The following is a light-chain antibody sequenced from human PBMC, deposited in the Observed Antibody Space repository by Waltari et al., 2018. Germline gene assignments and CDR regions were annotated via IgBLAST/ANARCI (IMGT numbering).Light chain of an antibody. Sequence: DVVMTQSPLTLPVTLGQPASISCRSSQSLVHRDGNTYLNWFQQRPGQSPRRLIYKVSNRDSGVPDRLSGSGSGTDFTLKISRVEAEDVGVYYCMQGTHWPLYTFGQGTKLEIK. J-gene: IGKJ2*01. CDR3: MQGTHWPLYT. CDR1: QSLVHRDGNTY. CDR2: KVS. V-gene: IGKV2-30*02.